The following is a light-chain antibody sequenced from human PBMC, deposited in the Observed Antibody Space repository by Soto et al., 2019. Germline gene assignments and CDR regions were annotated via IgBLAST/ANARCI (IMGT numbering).Light chain of an antibody. J-gene: IGLJ2*01. Sequence: QSVLTQPPSVSAAAGQKVTISCSGSSSNIGSDYVSWYQQLPGTASKLLIYENNKRPSGIPDRFSGSKSGTSATLGITGLQTGDEADYYCAAWDKSLNGGVFGGGTKLTVL. CDR2: ENN. CDR3: AAWDKSLNGGV. V-gene: IGLV1-51*02. CDR1: SSNIGSDY.